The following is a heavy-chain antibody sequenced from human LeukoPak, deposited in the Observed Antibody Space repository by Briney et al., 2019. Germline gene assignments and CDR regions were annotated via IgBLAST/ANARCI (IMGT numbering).Heavy chain of an antibody. CDR3: ARGAVRRYFDY. V-gene: IGHV4-39*07. CDR1: GGSISSSSYY. CDR2: INHSGST. Sequence: ASETLSLTCTVSGGSISSSSYYWGWIRQPPGKGLEWIGEINHSGSTNYNPSLKSRVTISVDTSKNQFSLKLSSVTAADTAVYYCARGAVRRYFDYWGQGTLVTVSS. J-gene: IGHJ4*02. D-gene: IGHD1-1*01.